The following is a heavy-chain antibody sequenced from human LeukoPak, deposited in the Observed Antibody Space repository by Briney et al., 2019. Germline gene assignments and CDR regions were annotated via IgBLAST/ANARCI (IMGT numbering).Heavy chain of an antibody. CDR1: GFTFSSYS. Sequence: GGSLRLSCAASGFTFSSYSMNWVRQAPGKGLEWVSSISSSSSYIYYADSVKGRFTISRDNAKNSLYLQMNSLRAEDTAVYYCARDGGDGYNEITEFDYWGQGTLVTVSS. V-gene: IGHV3-21*01. D-gene: IGHD5-24*01. CDR3: ARDGGDGYNEITEFDY. CDR2: ISSSSSYI. J-gene: IGHJ4*02.